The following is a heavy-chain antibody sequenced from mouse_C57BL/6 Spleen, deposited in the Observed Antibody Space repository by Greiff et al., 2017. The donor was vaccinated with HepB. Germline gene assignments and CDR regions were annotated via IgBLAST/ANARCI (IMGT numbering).Heavy chain of an antibody. J-gene: IGHJ4*01. D-gene: IGHD1-1*01. CDR3: ARALYYYGTSFHAMDY. CDR1: GFTFSSYG. Sequence: DVKLVESGGDLVKPGGSLKLSCAASGFTFSSYGMSWVRQTPDKRLEWVATISSGGSYTYYPDSVKGRFTISRDNAKNTLYLQMSSLKSEDTAMYYCARALYYYGTSFHAMDYWGQGTSVTVSS. CDR2: ISSGGSYT. V-gene: IGHV5-6*02.